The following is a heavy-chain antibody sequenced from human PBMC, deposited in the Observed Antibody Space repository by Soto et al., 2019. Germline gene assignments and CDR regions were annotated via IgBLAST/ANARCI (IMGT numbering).Heavy chain of an antibody. CDR3: ARGLIRITIFGVVTDWYFDL. V-gene: IGHV4-34*01. CDR1: GGSFSGYY. J-gene: IGHJ2*01. CDR2: INHSGST. D-gene: IGHD3-3*01. Sequence: SETLSLTCAVYGGSFSGYYWSWIRQPPGKGLEWIGEINHSGSTNYNPSLKRRVTISVDTSKNQFSLKLSTVTAADTAVYYCARGLIRITIFGVVTDWYFDLWGRGTLVTVSS.